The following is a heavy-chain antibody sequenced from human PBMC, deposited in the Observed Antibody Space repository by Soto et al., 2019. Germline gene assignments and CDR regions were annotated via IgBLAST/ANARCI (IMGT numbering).Heavy chain of an antibody. CDR2: ISWNSGSI. CDR1: GFTFDDYA. V-gene: IGHV3-9*01. CDR3: AKDIHTGIVGATIDY. J-gene: IGHJ4*02. Sequence: GGSLRLSCAASGFTFDDYAMHWVRQAPGKGLEWVSGISWNSGSIGYADSVKGRFTISRDNAKNSLYLQMNSLRAEDTALYYCAKDIHTGIVGATIDYWGQGTLVTVSS. D-gene: IGHD1-26*01.